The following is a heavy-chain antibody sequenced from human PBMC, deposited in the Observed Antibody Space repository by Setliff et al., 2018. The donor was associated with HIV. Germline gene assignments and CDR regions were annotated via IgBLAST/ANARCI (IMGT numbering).Heavy chain of an antibody. CDR1: GYTFTGYY. Sequence: GASVKVSCKTSGYTFTGYYIHWVRQVPGQGLEWMGRVNPNTGGTDYAQKFQGWVTMTGDTSISTAYMELSRLRSDDTAVYYCARDFTYDYDSSGPGWGQGTLVTVSS. CDR3: ARDFTYDYDSSGPG. J-gene: IGHJ4*02. V-gene: IGHV1-2*04. D-gene: IGHD3-22*01. CDR2: VNPNTGGT.